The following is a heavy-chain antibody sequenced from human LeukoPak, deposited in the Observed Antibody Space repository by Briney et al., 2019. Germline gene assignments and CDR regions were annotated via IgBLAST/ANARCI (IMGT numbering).Heavy chain of an antibody. CDR2: IRSKAYGGTT. V-gene: IGHV3-49*04. D-gene: IGHD3-16*02. Sequence: GGSLRLSCTASGFTFGDYAMSWVRQAPGKGLEWVGFIRSKAYGGTTEYAASVKGRFTISRDDSKSIAYLQMNSLKTEDTAVYYCTRAPVYDYVWGSYRSREHYFDYWGQGTLVTVSS. J-gene: IGHJ4*02. CDR3: TRAPVYDYVWGSYRSREHYFDY. CDR1: GFTFGDYA.